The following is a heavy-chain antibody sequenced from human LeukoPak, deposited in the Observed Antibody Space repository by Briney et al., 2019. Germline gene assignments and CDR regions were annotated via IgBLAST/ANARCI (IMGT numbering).Heavy chain of an antibody. V-gene: IGHV4-34*01. J-gene: IGHJ5*02. CDR2: INHSGST. CDR3: ARHRSNVVVKPAGFDG. D-gene: IGHD2-15*01. CDR1: GGSFSGYY. Sequence: ASETLSLTCAVYGGSFSGYYWSWIRQPPGKGLEWIGEINHSGSTNYNPPLKSRVTISVDTSKNQFSLKLSSVTAAGAAVYYCARHRSNVVVKPAGFDGRGQRTMVTVSS.